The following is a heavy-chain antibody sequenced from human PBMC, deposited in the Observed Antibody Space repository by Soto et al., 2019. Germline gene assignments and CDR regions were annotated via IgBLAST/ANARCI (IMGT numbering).Heavy chain of an antibody. CDR1: GYSFTSYW. J-gene: IGHJ6*02. CDR2: IYPGDSDT. CDR3: ARNLLGYCSGGRCLATWKYYYYGMDV. Sequence: GESLKISCKGSGYSFTSYWIGWVRQMPGKRLEWMGIIYPGDSDTRYSPSFQGQVTISADTSISTAYLQWSSLKASDTAMYYCARNLLGYCSGGRCLATWKYYYYGMDVWGQGTTVTVSS. V-gene: IGHV5-51*01. D-gene: IGHD2-15*01.